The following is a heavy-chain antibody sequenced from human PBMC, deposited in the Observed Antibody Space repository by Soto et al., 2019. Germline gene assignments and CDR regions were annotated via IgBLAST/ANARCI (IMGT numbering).Heavy chain of an antibody. CDR2: IWYDGSNK. V-gene: IGHV3-33*01. CDR1: GFTFSSYG. CDR3: ARAKGLLGIAAAGADS. D-gene: IGHD6-13*01. Sequence: QVQLVESGGGVVQPGRSLRLSCAASGFTFSSYGMHWVRQAPGKGLEWVAVIWYDGSNKYYADSVKGRFTISRDNSKNTLYLQMHSLRDEDTAVYYCARAKGLLGIAAAGADSWGQGTMVTVSS. J-gene: IGHJ4*02.